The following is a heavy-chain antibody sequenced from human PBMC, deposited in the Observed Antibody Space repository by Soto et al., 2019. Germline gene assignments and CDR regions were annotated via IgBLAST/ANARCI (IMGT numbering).Heavy chain of an antibody. CDR1: GGSLSDYY. J-gene: IGHJ4*02. CDR2: INDRGST. CDR3: ARGDSGSYFTYYFDY. Sequence: SETLSLTCAVYGGSLSDYYWSWIRQPPGKGLEWIGDINDRGSTNYNASLKSRVSISVDTSKKQFSLKLTSVTAADTAVYYCARGDSGSYFTYYFDYWGQGPLVTVSS. D-gene: IGHD1-26*01. V-gene: IGHV4-34*01.